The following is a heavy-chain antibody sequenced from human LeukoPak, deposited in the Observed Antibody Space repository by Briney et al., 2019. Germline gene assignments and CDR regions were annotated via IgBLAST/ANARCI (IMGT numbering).Heavy chain of an antibody. J-gene: IGHJ4*02. CDR2: IYPGDSDT. V-gene: IGHV5-51*01. CDR3: ARLLGFGELLYGFDY. CDR1: GYSFTSYW. D-gene: IGHD3-10*01. Sequence: GESLKISCKGSGYSFTSYWIGWVRQMPGKGLAWMGIIYPGDSDTRYSPSFQGQVTISADKSVSTAYLQWSSLKASDTAMYYCARLLGFGELLYGFDYWGQGTLVTVSS.